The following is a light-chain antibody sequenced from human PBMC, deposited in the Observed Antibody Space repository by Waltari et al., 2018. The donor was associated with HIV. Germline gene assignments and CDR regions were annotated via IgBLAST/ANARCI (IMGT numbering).Light chain of an antibody. CDR1: SSDVGGYNY. Sequence: QSALTQPRSVSGSPGQSVTISCTGTSSDVGGYNYVSWYQQHPGKAPKPMIYDVSKRPSGVPDRFSGSKSGNTASRTISGLQAEDEADYYCCSYAGSYTLVFGGGTKLTVL. CDR3: CSYAGSYTLV. V-gene: IGLV2-11*01. CDR2: DVS. J-gene: IGLJ2*01.